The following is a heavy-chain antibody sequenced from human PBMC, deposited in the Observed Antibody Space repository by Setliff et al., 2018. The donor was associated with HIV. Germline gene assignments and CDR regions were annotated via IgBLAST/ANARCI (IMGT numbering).Heavy chain of an antibody. D-gene: IGHD6-6*01. V-gene: IGHV4-31*02. CDR1: GGSISNSVYF. CDR3: ARSSSSSPFFFDY. Sequence: LSPTCTVSGGSISNSVYFWTWIRQHPGKGLEWIGYIYYSGSTYQKPSLKSRVTISVDTSKNQFSLKLNSVTAADTAVYYCARSSSSSPFFFDYWGQGSLVTVSS. J-gene: IGHJ4*02. CDR2: IYYSGST.